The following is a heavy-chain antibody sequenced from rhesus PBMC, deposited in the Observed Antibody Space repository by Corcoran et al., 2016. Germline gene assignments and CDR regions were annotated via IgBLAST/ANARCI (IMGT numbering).Heavy chain of an antibody. Sequence: EVQLVESGGGLAQPGGSLRFSCAASGFTFIDPHIDWVRQDAGKGMEWVSRIGKKTSSYTTEYAASVKDRLTDSRDDSKNTLFLQMTSVKTEDTAVYYCVRDSDYRFDVWGPGVLVTVSS. CDR2: IGKKTSSYTT. CDR3: VRDSDYRFDV. V-gene: IGHV3-38*02. D-gene: IGHD4-11*01. CDR1: GFTFIDPH. J-gene: IGHJ5-1*01.